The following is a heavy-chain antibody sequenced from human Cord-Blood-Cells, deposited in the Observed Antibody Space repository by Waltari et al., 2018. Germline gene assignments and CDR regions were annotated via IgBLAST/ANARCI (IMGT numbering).Heavy chain of an antibody. J-gene: IGHJ6*02. CDR3: ARLDLRGQLGGSYYYGMDV. CDR2: ISSSSSTR. D-gene: IGHD6-6*01. CDR1: GFTFSSYS. V-gene: IGHV3-48*01. Sequence: EVQLVESGGGLVQPGGSLRLSCAASGFTFSSYSMNWVRQAPGKGLEWVSYISSSSSTRYYADSVKGRFTISRDNAKNSLYLQMNSLRAEDTAVYYCARLDLRGQLGGSYYYGMDVWGQGTTVTVSS.